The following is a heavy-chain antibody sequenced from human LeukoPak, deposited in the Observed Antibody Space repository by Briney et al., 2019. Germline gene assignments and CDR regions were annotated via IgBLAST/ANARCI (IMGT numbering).Heavy chain of an antibody. Sequence: PGGSLRLSCAASGFTFSSYAMSWVRQAPVKRLEWVSAISGSGGSTYYADSVKGRFTISRDNSKNTLYLQMNSLRAEDTAVYYCAKAIRIFGVAAFDPWGQGTLVTVSS. J-gene: IGHJ5*02. CDR1: GFTFSSYA. D-gene: IGHD3-3*01. CDR2: ISGSGGST. V-gene: IGHV3-23*01. CDR3: AKAIRIFGVAAFDP.